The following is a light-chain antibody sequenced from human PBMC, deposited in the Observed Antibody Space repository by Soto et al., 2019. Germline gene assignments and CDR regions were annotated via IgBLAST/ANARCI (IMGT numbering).Light chain of an antibody. Sequence: EIVLTQSPATLSLSPGERATLSCRASQSVSIFLAWYQQKPGQAPRLLIYDASKRVTGIPARFSGSGSGTDLTLTISSLEPEDFAVYYCQQRSSWPLTFGGGTKVDIK. CDR1: QSVSIF. CDR2: DAS. V-gene: IGKV3-11*01. CDR3: QQRSSWPLT. J-gene: IGKJ4*01.